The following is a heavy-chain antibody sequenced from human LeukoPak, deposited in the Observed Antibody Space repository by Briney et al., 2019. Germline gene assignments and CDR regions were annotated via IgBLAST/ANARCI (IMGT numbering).Heavy chain of an antibody. CDR1: GYSISSGYY. CDR3: ARGRSYYDSSGYYYSWFDP. D-gene: IGHD3-22*01. Sequence: SETLSLTCTVSGYSISSGYYWGWIRQPPGKGLEWIGSIYHSGSTYYNPSLKSRVTISVDTSKNQFSLKLSSVTAADTAVYYCARGRSYYDSSGYYYSWFDPWGQGTLVTVSS. CDR2: IYHSGST. J-gene: IGHJ5*02. V-gene: IGHV4-38-2*02.